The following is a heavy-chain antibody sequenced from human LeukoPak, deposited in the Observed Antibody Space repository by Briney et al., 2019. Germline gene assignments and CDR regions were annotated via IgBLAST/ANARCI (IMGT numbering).Heavy chain of an antibody. J-gene: IGHJ3*02. V-gene: IGHV3-7*01. D-gene: IGHD6-6*01. CDR1: GFTFSSYW. Sequence: PGGSLRLSCAASGFTFSSYWMRWVRQAPGKGLEWVANIKQDGSEKYYVDSVKGRFTISRDNAKNSLYLQMNSLRAEDTAVYYCARERAGLGSIHAFDIWGQGTMVTVSS. CDR2: IKQDGSEK. CDR3: ARERAGLGSIHAFDI.